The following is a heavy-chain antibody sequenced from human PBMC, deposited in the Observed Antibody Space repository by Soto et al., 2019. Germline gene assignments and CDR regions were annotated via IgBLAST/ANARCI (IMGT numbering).Heavy chain of an antibody. D-gene: IGHD6-19*01. V-gene: IGHV1-3*01. J-gene: IGHJ4*02. CDR3: ARDLFEWGSGWFD. CDR1: GYTFTSYA. CDR2: INAGNGNT. Sequence: GASVKVSCKASGYTFTSYAMHWVRQAPGQRLEWMGWINAGNGNTKYSQKFQGRVTITRDTSASTAYMELSSLRSEDTAVYYCARDLFEWGSGWFDWGQGTLVTVSS.